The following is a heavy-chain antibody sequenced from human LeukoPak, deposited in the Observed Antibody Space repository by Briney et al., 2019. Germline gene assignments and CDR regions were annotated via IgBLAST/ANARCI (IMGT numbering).Heavy chain of an antibody. V-gene: IGHV4-38-2*02. Sequence: PSETLSLTCTVSAHSISSRNYWGCIRQPPGKGREWIGSIYHIGSIYYNPSLKSRVTISVHPSKNQFSLKLSSVTAADTSVYYCPSLIVVVPAATDGMDVWGKGTTVTVSS. J-gene: IGHJ6*04. CDR2: IYHIGSI. CDR3: PSLIVVVPAATDGMDV. D-gene: IGHD2-2*01. CDR1: AHSISSRNY.